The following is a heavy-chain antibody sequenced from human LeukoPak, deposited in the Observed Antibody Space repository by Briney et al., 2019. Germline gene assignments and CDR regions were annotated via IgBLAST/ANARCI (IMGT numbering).Heavy chain of an antibody. Sequence: SETLSLTCAVYGGSFSGYYWSWIRQPPGKGLEWIGEINHSGSTNYNPSLKSRVTISVDTSKNQFSLKLSSVTAADTAVYYCARHSVEFHDSSGYQKYYFDYWGQGTLVTVSS. V-gene: IGHV4-34*01. D-gene: IGHD3-22*01. CDR3: ARHSVEFHDSSGYQKYYFDY. CDR2: INHSGST. J-gene: IGHJ4*02. CDR1: GGSFSGYY.